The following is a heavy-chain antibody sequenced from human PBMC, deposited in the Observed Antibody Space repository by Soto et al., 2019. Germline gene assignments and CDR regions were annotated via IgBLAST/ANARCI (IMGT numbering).Heavy chain of an antibody. Sequence: QVQLVESGGGVVQPGRSLRLSCAASGFTFRSYAMGWVRQAPGKGLEWVAVISYDGTNKYYADSVKGRFTISRNNSKNPLCLPMNSLRPDDTAVYYCARGDSNSWSDFWGQGTLVTVSS. CDR1: GFTFRSYA. CDR3: ARGDSNSWSDF. D-gene: IGHD6-13*01. CDR2: ISYDGTNK. J-gene: IGHJ4*02. V-gene: IGHV3-30*01.